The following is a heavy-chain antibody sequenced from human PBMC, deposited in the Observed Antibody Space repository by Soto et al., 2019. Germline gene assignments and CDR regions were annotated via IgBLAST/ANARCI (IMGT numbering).Heavy chain of an antibody. CDR1: GFTVSSNY. J-gene: IGHJ4*02. CDR2: IYSDGST. CDR3: AKASVWYPFFDS. D-gene: IGHD6-13*01. V-gene: IGHV3-66*01. Sequence: GGSLRLSCAASGFTVSSNYMNWVRQAPGKGLEWVSLIYSDGSTHDADSVKGRFTISRDNPKDTLYLQMNSLRAEDTAIYYCAKASVWYPFFDSWGQGTLVTVSS.